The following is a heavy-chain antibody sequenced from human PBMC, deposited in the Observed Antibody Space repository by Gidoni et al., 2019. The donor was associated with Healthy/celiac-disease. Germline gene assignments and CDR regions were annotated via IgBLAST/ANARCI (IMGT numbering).Heavy chain of an antibody. D-gene: IGHD6-6*01. CDR1: GFPFDDYA. CDR3: AKGRGIAAREGFDY. Sequence: EVQLVESGGGLVQPGRSLRLSCAASGFPFDDYAMHWVRQAPGKGLEWVSGISWNSGSIGYADSVKGRFTISRDNAKNSLYLQMNSLRAEDTALYYCAKGRGIAAREGFDYWGQGTLVTVSS. V-gene: IGHV3-9*01. CDR2: ISWNSGSI. J-gene: IGHJ4*02.